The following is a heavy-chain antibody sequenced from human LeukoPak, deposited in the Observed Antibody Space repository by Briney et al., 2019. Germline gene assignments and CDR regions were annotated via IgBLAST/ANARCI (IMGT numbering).Heavy chain of an antibody. V-gene: IGHV4-59*01. D-gene: IGHD2-21*02. CDR1: GASISSYY. Sequence: SETLSLPCTASGASISSYYWSWIRQPPGKGLEWIGYIFYYGSTNYNPSLKSRVTISVDTSKNQFPLKLKSVTAADTAVYYCARGRGDFINFDYSGQGTLVTVSS. CDR2: IFYYGST. J-gene: IGHJ4*02. CDR3: ARGRGDFINFDY.